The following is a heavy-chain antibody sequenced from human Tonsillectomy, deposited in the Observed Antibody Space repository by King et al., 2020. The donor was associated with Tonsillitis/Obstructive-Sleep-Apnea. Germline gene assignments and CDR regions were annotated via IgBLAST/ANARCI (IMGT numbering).Heavy chain of an antibody. Sequence: QLVQSGAEVKKPGSSVKVSCKASGGTFSSYAISWVRQAPGQGLEWMGGIIPIFGTANYAQKFQGRVTITADESTSTAYMELSSLRSEDTAVYYCARDVNDGYYGSGRRYYYYMDVWGKGTTVTVSS. V-gene: IGHV1-69*12. D-gene: IGHD3-10*01. CDR2: IIPIFGTA. CDR1: GGTFSSYA. CDR3: ARDVNDGYYGSGRRYYYYMDV. J-gene: IGHJ6*03.